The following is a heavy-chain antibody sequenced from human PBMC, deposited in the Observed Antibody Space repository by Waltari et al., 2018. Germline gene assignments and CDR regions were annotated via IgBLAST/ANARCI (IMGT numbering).Heavy chain of an antibody. CDR3: ATYIGASVGTAAFDV. CDR1: GVSITSNRHY. D-gene: IGHD5-12*01. Sequence: QLQLQESGPRLVRPSETLSLICRVSGVSITSNRHYWAWLRQSPGQGVEWIGTVSYSGTTYISPCVKSRVSVSRDTSKNQVSLILGSVTAADMAVYYCATYIGASVGTAAFDVWGQGTMVTVSS. J-gene: IGHJ3*01. CDR2: VSYSGTT. V-gene: IGHV4-39*01.